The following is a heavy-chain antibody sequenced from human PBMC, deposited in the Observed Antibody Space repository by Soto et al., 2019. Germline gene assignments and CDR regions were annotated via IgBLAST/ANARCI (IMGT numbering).Heavy chain of an antibody. Sequence: SETLSLTCTVSGGSIYRSGYYWGWIRQPPGGGLEWIGNIDYNGVTYSNPSLKSRVTISRDTLKNQFSLKLTSVTAADTALYYCGKVLVGATGHTDSDSWGPGTLVTVSS. CDR1: GGSIYRSGYY. J-gene: IGHJ4*02. D-gene: IGHD2-15*01. V-gene: IGHV4-39*01. CDR3: GKVLVGATGHTDSDS. CDR2: IDYNGVT.